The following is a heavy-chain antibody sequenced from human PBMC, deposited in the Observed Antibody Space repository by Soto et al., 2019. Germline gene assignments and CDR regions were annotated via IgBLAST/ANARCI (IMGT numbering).Heavy chain of an antibody. V-gene: IGHV4-39*01. D-gene: IGHD2-2*01. J-gene: IGHJ3*02. CDR2: IYYSGST. CDR1: GGSISSSSYY. Sequence: SETLSLTCTVSGGSISSSSYYWGWIRQPPGKGLEWIGSIYYSGSTYYNPSLKSRVTISVDTSKNQFSLKLSSVTAADTAVYYCARRRGYCSSTSCYDAFDIWGQGTMVTVSS. CDR3: ARRRGYCSSTSCYDAFDI.